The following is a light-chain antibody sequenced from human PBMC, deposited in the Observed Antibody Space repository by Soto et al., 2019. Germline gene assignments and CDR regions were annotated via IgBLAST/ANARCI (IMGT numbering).Light chain of an antibody. J-gene: IGLJ2*01. CDR2: EVS. V-gene: IGLV2-8*01. CDR1: SSDVGGYNY. Sequence: QSALTQPPSASGSPGQSVTISCTGTSSDVGGYNYVSWYQQHPGKAPKLMISEVSKRPSGVPDRFSGSKSGNTASLTVSGLQDEDEADYYCSSFAGHNNLVFGGGTKLTVL. CDR3: SSFAGHNNLV.